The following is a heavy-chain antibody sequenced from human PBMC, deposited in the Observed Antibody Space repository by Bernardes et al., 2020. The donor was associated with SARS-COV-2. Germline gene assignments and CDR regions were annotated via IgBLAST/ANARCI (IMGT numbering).Heavy chain of an antibody. CDR3: AKGRRSESYYSALDY. D-gene: IGHD3-10*01. CDR2: ISDEANNK. J-gene: IGHJ4*03. V-gene: IGHV3-30*18. Sequence: GGSLRLSCAASGFTFRCYDMHWVRRAPGKGLEWVTAISDEANNKYYADSVKGRFTISRDNSKNTVYLQMNSLRTEDTAVYYCAKGRRSESYYSALDYWGQGTTVTVGS. CDR1: GFTFRCYD.